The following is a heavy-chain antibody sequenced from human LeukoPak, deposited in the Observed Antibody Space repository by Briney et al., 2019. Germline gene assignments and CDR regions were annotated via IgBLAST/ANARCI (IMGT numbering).Heavy chain of an antibody. V-gene: IGHV1-2*02. J-gene: IGHJ5*02. CDR2: INPNSGGT. D-gene: IGHD3-10*01. Sequence: ASVKVSCKASGYTFTNNFMHWVRQAPGQGLEWMGWINPNSGGTNYAQKFQGRVTMTRDTSISTAYMELSRLRSDDTAVYYCARDRGITMVRGVIIKAWFDPWGQGTLVTVSS. CDR3: ARDRGITMVRGVIIKAWFDP. CDR1: GYTFTNNF.